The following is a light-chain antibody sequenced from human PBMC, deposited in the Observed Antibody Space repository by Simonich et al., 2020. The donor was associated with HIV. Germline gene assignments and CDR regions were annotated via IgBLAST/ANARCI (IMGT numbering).Light chain of an antibody. CDR1: QTILYSSNNKNY. Sequence: DIVMTQSPDSLAVSLGERATINRPSSQTILYSSNNKNYLAWYQQSPRQPPNLLIYWASTRESGVPDRFSGSGSGTDFTLTINSLQAEDVAFYYCQQYYITPHTFGQGTKVEIK. V-gene: IGKV4-1*01. CDR2: WAS. CDR3: QQYYITPHT. J-gene: IGKJ1*01.